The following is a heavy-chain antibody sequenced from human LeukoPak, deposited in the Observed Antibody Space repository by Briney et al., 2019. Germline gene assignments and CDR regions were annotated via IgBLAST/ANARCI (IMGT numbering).Heavy chain of an antibody. CDR3: ARDYLGYDY. CDR1: GGTFSSYA. D-gene: IGHD7-27*01. CDR2: IIPILGIA. Sequence: ASVNVSCKASGGTFSSYAISWVRQAPGQGLEWMGRIIPILGIANYAQKFQGRVTITADKSTSTAYMELSSLRSEDTAVYYCARDYLGYDYWGQGTLVTVSS. J-gene: IGHJ4*02. V-gene: IGHV1-69*04.